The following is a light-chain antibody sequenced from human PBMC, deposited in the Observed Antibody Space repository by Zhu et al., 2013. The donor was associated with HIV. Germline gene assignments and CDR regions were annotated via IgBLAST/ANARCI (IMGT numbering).Light chain of an antibody. CDR2: DVT. V-gene: IGLV2-14*03. Sequence: QSALTQPPSASGSPGQSVTISCTGTSSDVGGYNYVSWYQQHPGKAPKLMVYDVTNRPSGISHRFSGSKSGNTASLTISGLQAEDEADYYCSSYTSNNTYVFGTGTKVTVL. CDR3: SSYTSNNTYV. J-gene: IGLJ1*01. CDR1: SSDVGGYNY.